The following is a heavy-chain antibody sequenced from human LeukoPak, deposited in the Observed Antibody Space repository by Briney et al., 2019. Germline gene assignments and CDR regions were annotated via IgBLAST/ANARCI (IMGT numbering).Heavy chain of an antibody. CDR2: VSAYNGRT. V-gene: IGHV1-18*01. J-gene: IGHJ4*02. CDR1: GYTFINHG. Sequence: VASVKVSCKASGYTFINHGISWVRQAPGQGLEWMGWVSAYNGRTEYAQKFQDRVTMTTDTSTTTGYMELRSLRSDDTAVYFCGSWGPDPNDSGSQGTLVTVYS. CDR3: GSWGPDPNDS. D-gene: IGHD3-16*01.